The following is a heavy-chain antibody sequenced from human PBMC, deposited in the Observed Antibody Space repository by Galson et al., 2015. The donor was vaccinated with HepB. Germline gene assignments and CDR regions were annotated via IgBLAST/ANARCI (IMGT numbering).Heavy chain of an antibody. CDR1: GFSLTTSGVG. CDR3: AHRRRGGTPGFDY. V-gene: IGHV2-5*02. D-gene: IGHD3-16*01. Sequence: TLTLTCSFSGFSLTTSGVGVGWVRQPPGKALEWLALIYWDDDKRYSPSSRSRLTLTKDTAKNQVVLKMANMDPVDTGTYFCAHRRRGGTPGFDYWGQGTLVTVSS. CDR2: IYWDDDK. J-gene: IGHJ4*02.